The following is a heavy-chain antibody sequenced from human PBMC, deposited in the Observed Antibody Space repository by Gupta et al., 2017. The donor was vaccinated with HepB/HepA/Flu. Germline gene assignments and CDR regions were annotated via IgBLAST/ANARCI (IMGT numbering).Heavy chain of an antibody. Sequence: QVQLQESGPGLVKPSGTLSLTCAVSGGSISTSNWWSWVRQPPGKGLEWIGEIYHSGSTNYNPSLKSRVTISVDKSKNQFSLKLSSVTAAETAVYYCARVRRNVNWAVITHWYFDLWGRGTLVTVSS. D-gene: IGHD4-23*01. CDR1: GGSISTSNW. J-gene: IGHJ2*01. CDR3: ARVRRNVNWAVITHWYFDL. CDR2: IYHSGST. V-gene: IGHV4-4*02.